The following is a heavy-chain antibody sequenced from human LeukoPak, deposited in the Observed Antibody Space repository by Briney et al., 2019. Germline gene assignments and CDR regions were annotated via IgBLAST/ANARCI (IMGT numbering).Heavy chain of an antibody. D-gene: IGHD6-6*01. CDR3: ARSATSSSSRINWFDA. J-gene: IGHJ5*02. CDR1: GFTFSTYS. Sequence: PGGSLRLSRTASGFTFSTYSMNWVRQAPGKGLEWVSSITSSSSYIFYVDSVKGRFTTSRDNAKNSLHLQMDSLRAEDSAVYYCARSATSSSSRINWFDAWGQGTLVTVSS. V-gene: IGHV3-21*01. CDR2: ITSSSSYI.